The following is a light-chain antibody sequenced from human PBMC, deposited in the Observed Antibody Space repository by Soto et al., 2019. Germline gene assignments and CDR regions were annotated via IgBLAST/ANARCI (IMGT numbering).Light chain of an antibody. J-gene: IGKJ2*01. CDR1: QSISSY. CDR2: AAS. CDR3: QQSYSTPRYT. Sequence: DIQMTQSPSSLSASVGDRVTITCRASQSISSYLNWYQQKPGKAPKLLIYAASSLQSWVPSRFSGSGSGTDCTLAISSLQPEDFATYYCQQSYSTPRYTCGQGTKLEIK. V-gene: IGKV1-39*01.